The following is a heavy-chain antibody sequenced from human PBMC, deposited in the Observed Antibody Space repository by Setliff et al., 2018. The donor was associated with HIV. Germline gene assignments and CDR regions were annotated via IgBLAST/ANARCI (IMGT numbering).Heavy chain of an antibody. CDR1: GGTFSSFG. CDR2: IIPRFGTA. V-gene: IGHV1-69*01. J-gene: IGHJ6*03. D-gene: IGHD2-15*01. Sequence: VSCKASGGTFSSFGISWVRQAPGQGLEWMGGIIPRFGTANYAQKFQGRVTITADEPTSTAYMELSSLRSDDTAVYYCARGWICRGGSCYPHYYYYMDVWGKGTTVTVSS. CDR3: ARGWICRGGSCYPHYYYYMDV.